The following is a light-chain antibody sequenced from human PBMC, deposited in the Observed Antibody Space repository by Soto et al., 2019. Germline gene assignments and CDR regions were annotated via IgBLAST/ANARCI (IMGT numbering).Light chain of an antibody. CDR3: QQRSNWPLT. V-gene: IGKV3-11*01. J-gene: IGKJ4*01. CDR2: DAS. CDR1: QSVSSS. Sequence: EIVLTQSPATLSFSPGERATLSFRASQSVSSSLAWYQQKPGQAPRLLISDASNRATGIPARFSGSGSGTDFTLTITSLEPEDFAVYYCQQRSNWPLTFGGGTKVEIK.